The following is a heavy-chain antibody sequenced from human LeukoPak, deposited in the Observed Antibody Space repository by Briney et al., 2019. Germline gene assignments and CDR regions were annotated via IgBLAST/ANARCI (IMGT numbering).Heavy chain of an antibody. J-gene: IGHJ4*02. CDR1: GFTFSSYS. CDR2: ISSRSSYI. V-gene: IGHV3-21*01. D-gene: IGHD1-20*01. Sequence: GGSLRPSCAASGFTFSSYSMNWVRQAPGKGVEWVSSISSRSSYIYYADSVKGRFTISRDNAKNSLYLQMNSLRAEDTAVYYCARDPPFIIGTTFFDYWGQGTLVTVSS. CDR3: ARDPPFIIGTTFFDY.